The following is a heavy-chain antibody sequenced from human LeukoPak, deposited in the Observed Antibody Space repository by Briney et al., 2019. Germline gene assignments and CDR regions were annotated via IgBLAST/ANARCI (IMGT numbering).Heavy chain of an antibody. V-gene: IGHV1-46*01. CDR3: TRGGEYSASPGVY. CDR2: INPSGGST. Sequence: ASVKISCKASGYTFTTYYIHWVRQAPGQGLEWMGIINPSGGSTNYAQKFQGRVTMTRDTSTSTVYLELSSLRSEDTAVYYCTRGGEYSASPGVYWGQGTLVTVSS. J-gene: IGHJ4*02. CDR1: GYTFTTYY. D-gene: IGHD6-6*01.